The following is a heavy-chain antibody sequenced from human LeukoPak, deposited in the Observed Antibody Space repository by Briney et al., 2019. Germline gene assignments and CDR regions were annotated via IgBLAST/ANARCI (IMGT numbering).Heavy chain of an antibody. V-gene: IGHV4-34*01. Sequence: PSETLSLTCAVYGGSFSGSYWSWIRQPPGKGLEWIGEINHSGSTNYNPSLKSRVTISVDTSKNQFSMKLSSVTAADTAVYYCARVAYDASAATIGYYYMDVWGKGTTVTVSS. D-gene: IGHD5-24*01. J-gene: IGHJ6*03. CDR3: ARVAYDASAATIGYYYMDV. CDR1: GGSFSGSY. CDR2: INHSGST.